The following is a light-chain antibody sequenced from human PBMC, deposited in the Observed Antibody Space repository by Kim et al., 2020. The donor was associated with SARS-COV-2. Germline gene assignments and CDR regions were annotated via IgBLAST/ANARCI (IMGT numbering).Light chain of an antibody. CDR1: QGISSY. J-gene: IGKJ5*01. V-gene: IGKV1-9*01. CDR2: AAS. Sequence: SVGDRVTIACRASQGISSYLAWYQEKPGKAPKLLIYAASTLQNGVPSRFSGSGSGTEFTLTISDLQPEDFATYYCQELDSYPRVTFGLGTRLEIK. CDR3: QELDSYPRVT.